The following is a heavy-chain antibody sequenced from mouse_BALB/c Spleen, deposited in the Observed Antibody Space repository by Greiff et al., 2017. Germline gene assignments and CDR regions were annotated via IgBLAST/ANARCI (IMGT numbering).Heavy chain of an antibody. V-gene: IGHV1-69*02. CDR3: TTYYRYDEGFAY. D-gene: IGHD2-14*01. CDR2: IYPSDSYT. J-gene: IGHJ3*01. CDR1: GYTFTSYW. Sequence: VQLQQPGAELVRPGASVKLSCKASGYTFTSYWINWVKQRPGQGLEWIGNIYPSDSYTNYNQKFKDKATLTVDKSSSTAYMQLSSPTSEDSAVYYCTTYYRYDEGFAYWGQGTLVTVSA.